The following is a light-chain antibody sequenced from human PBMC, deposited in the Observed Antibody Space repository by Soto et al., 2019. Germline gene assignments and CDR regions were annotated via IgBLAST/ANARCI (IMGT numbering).Light chain of an antibody. V-gene: IGLV2-8*01. CDR3: SSYAGSNNLV. J-gene: IGLJ2*01. CDR1: SSEVGGYNY. CDR2: EVS. Sequence: QSVLTQPPSASGSPGQSVTISCTGTSSEVGGYNYVSWYQQHPGKAPKLMIYEVSKRPSGVPDRFSGSKSGNTASLTVSGLQAEYEADYYCSSYAGSNNLVFGGGTKLTVL.